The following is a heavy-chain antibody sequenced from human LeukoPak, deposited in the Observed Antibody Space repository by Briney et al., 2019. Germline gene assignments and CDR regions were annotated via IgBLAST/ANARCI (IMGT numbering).Heavy chain of an antibody. V-gene: IGHV3-7*01. CDR3: ARDLYRIVVVPHYFDY. J-gene: IGHJ4*02. CDR2: IKKDGSEK. CDR1: GFTFSSYW. Sequence: GGSLRLSCAASGFTFSSYWMSWVRQAPGKGLEWVANIKKDGSEKYYVDSVKGRFTISRDNAKNSLYLQMYSLGAEDTAVYYCARDLYRIVVVPHYFDYWGQGTLVTVSS. D-gene: IGHD3-22*01.